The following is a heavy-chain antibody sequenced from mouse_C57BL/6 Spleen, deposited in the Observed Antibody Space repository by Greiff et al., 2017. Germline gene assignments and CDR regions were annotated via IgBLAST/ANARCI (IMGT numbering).Heavy chain of an antibody. CDR2: ISYDGSN. D-gene: IGHD2-12*01. Sequence: EVKLVESGPGLVKPSQSLSLTCSVTGYSITSGYYWNWIRQFPGNKLEWMGYISYDGSNNYNPSLKNRISITRDTSKNQFFLKLNSVTTEDTATYYCARDPLYRGYYYAMDYWGQGTSVTVSS. J-gene: IGHJ4*01. CDR1: GYSITSGYY. V-gene: IGHV3-6*01. CDR3: ARDPLYRGYYYAMDY.